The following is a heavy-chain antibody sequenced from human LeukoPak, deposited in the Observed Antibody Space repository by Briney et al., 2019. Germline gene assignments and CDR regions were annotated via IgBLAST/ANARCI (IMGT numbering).Heavy chain of an antibody. CDR1: GYSISSGYY. J-gene: IGHJ3*02. CDR3: ARDPEVQSRIQLWVTEDGAFDI. V-gene: IGHV4-38-2*02. CDR2: IYHSGST. Sequence: KPPETLSLTCTVSGYSISSGYYWGWIRQPPGKGREWIGSIYHSGSTYYNPSLTSRVTISVDTSKNQFSLKLSTVTASDTAVYYCARDPEVQSRIQLWVTEDGAFDIWGQGTMVTVSS. D-gene: IGHD5-18*01.